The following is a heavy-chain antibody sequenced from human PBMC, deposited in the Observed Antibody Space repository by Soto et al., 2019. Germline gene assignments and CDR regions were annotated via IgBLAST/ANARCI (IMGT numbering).Heavy chain of an antibody. J-gene: IGHJ4*02. CDR3: ARLSSGSDHIPLVF. CDR2: ISYSGST. CDR1: GGSISSGDYY. Sequence: QVQLQESGPGLVKPSQTLSLTCTVSGGSISSGDYYWSWIRQPPGKGLEWIGYISYSGSTHYNPSLNSLITISVHTSKIHSSLMLSAVTAAAASVYYSARLSSGSDHIPLVFWGRGIRVTVST. D-gene: IGHD1-26*01. V-gene: IGHV4-30-4*01.